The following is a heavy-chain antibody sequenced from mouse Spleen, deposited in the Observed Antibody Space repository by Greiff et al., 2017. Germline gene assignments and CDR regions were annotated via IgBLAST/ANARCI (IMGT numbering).Heavy chain of an antibody. D-gene: IGHD2-4*01. CDR3: ARRRLLYDYDWYFDV. CDR2: IYPRSGNT. CDR1: GYTFTSYG. Sequence: VQLQQSGAELARPGASVKLSCKASGYTFTSYGISWVKQRTGQGLEWIGEIYPRSGNTYYNEKFKGKATLTADKSSSTAYMELRSLTSEDSAVYFCARRRLLYDYDWYFDVWGTGTTVTVSS. J-gene: IGHJ1*03. V-gene: IGHV1-81*01.